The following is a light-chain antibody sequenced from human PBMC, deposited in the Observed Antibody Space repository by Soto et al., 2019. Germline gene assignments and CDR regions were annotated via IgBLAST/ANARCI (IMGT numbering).Light chain of an antibody. V-gene: IGKV1-39*01. Sequence: DIQMTQSPSSLSASVGDRVTITCRASQSSSSYLNWYQQKPGKAPKLLIYAAFTLQSGVPSRFSGSGSRTDFTLTISSLPPEDFATYYCQQSYSTLSIAYGQGTRLEI. J-gene: IGKJ5*01. CDR2: AAF. CDR3: QQSYSTLSIA. CDR1: QSSSSY.